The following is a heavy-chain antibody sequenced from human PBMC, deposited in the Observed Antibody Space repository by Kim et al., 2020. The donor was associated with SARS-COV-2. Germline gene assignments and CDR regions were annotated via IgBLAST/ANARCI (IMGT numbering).Heavy chain of an antibody. Sequence: YYSGSTHHTPPLKSRATIPVDTSKNHFSLKLSSVTAADTAVYYCIRGFDYWGQGTLVTVSS. D-gene: IGHD3-10*01. V-gene: IGHV4-59*08. CDR3: IRGFDY. J-gene: IGHJ4*02. CDR2: YYSGST.